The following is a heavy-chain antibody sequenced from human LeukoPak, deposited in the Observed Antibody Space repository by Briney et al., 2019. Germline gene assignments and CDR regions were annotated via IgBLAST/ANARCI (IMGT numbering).Heavy chain of an antibody. D-gene: IGHD1-26*01. CDR1: AFTFSDYY. V-gene: IGHV3-23*01. Sequence: GGSLRLSCAASAFTFSDYYMSWIRQAPGKGLEWVSAISGSGGSTYYADSVKGRFTISRDNSKNTLYLQMNSLRAEDTAVYYCAKYGGSYHTPFDYWGQGTLVTVSS. CDR3: AKYGGSYHTPFDY. CDR2: ISGSGGST. J-gene: IGHJ4*02.